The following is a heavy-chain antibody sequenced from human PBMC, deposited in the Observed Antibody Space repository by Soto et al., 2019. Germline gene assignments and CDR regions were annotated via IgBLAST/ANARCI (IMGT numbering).Heavy chain of an antibody. CDR2: IHHNGNT. V-gene: IGHV4-59*01. CDR1: DDSISTYY. J-gene: IGHJ6*02. D-gene: IGHD1-26*01. CDR3: SSAFVSTHHYHTLDV. Sequence: SETLSLTXTVSDDSISTYYWNWIRQPPGKGLEWIGYIHHNGNTNSSPSLKSRVTISIHTSQNQVSLKLIAVTAADTAVYYRSSAFVSTHHYHTLDVWGRWTTVSVSS.